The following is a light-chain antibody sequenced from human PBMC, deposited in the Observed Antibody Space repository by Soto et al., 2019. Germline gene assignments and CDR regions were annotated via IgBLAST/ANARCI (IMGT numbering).Light chain of an antibody. CDR2: AAS. V-gene: IGKV1-39*01. CDR1: RSISNY. Sequence: DIQLTQSPSSLSASVGDRVTITCRASRSISNYLNWYQQKPGKAPKLLIYAASSLQSGVPSRFSGSASGTDFTLTISSLQPEDFATYYCQQSSTSSYTFGQGTKLEI. CDR3: QQSSTSSYT. J-gene: IGKJ2*01.